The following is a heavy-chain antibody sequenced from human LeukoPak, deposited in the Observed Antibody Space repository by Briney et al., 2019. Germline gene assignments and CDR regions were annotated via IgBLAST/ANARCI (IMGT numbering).Heavy chain of an antibody. CDR1: GYTFTGYY. CDR2: INPNSGNT. J-gene: IGHJ4*02. D-gene: IGHD3-10*01. CDR3: ARDLWYGSGSLGY. Sequence: GASVKVSCKACGYTFTGYYMHCVRQDPGQGLEWMGRINPNSGNTNFAQKFQGRVTMTRETAISTAYMELSRLKSDDTAVYYCARDLWYGSGSLGYWGQGTLVTVSS. V-gene: IGHV1-2*02.